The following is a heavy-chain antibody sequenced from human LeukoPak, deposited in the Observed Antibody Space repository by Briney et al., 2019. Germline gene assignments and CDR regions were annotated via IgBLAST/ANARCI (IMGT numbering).Heavy chain of an antibody. CDR2: ISGSGDST. Sequence: GGSLILSCAASGFTFSSYAMSWVRQAPGKGLEWVSAISGSGDSTYYGDSVKGRSTISRDNSKNTLYLQMNSLRAEDTAVYYCAKTRPLDSSSWSHGDYWGQGTLVTVSS. CDR1: GFTFSSYA. D-gene: IGHD6-13*01. J-gene: IGHJ4*02. V-gene: IGHV3-23*01. CDR3: AKTRPLDSSSWSHGDY.